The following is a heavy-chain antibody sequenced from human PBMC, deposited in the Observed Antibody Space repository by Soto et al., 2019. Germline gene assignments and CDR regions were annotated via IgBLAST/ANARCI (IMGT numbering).Heavy chain of an antibody. D-gene: IGHD5-18*01. V-gene: IGHV4-31*03. CDR2: ISHSGST. CDR3: AREYTYGSNFFDC. J-gene: IGHJ4*02. CDR1: GGSISSAAYY. Sequence: QVQLQESGPGLVKPSQTLSLTCTGSGGSISSAAYYWSWIRQHPGKGLEWIGYISHSGSTYYTPSLKSRVIISADTSKNQFSVNLTSVTAADTAVYYCAREYTYGSNFFDCWGQGALVTVSS.